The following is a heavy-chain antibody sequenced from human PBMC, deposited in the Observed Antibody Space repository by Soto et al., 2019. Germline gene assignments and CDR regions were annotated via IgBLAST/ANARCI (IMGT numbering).Heavy chain of an antibody. V-gene: IGHV3-48*01. Sequence: EVPLVESGGGLVQPGGSLRLSCAASGFTFSSYSMNWVRQAPGKGLEWVSYISSSSSTIYYSDSVKGRFTISRDNANNSLYLQMNSLRAEATAVYYCARDAYDSSGYYIYFDYWGQGTLVTVSS. J-gene: IGHJ4*02. CDR3: ARDAYDSSGYYIYFDY. CDR1: GFTFSSYS. D-gene: IGHD3-22*01. CDR2: ISSSSSTI.